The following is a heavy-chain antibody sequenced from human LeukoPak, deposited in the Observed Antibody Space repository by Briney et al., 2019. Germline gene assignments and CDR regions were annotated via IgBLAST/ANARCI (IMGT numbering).Heavy chain of an antibody. CDR3: SKGGGTVASHFDY. CDR2: INYSGGNT. D-gene: IGHD4-23*01. CDR1: GFTFSTYV. Sequence: GDSLRLSCAASGFTFSTYVMTWVRQAPGKGLEWVSTINYSGGNTYYAAFVNGRFTRSRDHPKNTLYLQVDSRSARDQAGYYFSKGGGTVASHFDYWGQGTLVTGSS. V-gene: IGHV3-23*01. J-gene: IGHJ4*02.